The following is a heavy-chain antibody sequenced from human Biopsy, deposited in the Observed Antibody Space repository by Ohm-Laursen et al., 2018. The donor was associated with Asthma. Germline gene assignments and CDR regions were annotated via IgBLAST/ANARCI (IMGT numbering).Heavy chain of an antibody. Sequence: SDTLSFTSAVSPGSINDYYWNWIRQFPGKGLEWIGYVHSTGSTRFNPSLKSRLTISVDTSVDQVSLKLTSVTAADTAVYYGARATSTWSQSGPHYFDHWGQGTLVTVSP. CDR2: VHSTGST. J-gene: IGHJ4*02. D-gene: IGHD6-13*01. CDR1: PGSINDYY. CDR3: ARATSTWSQSGPHYFDH. V-gene: IGHV4-59*07.